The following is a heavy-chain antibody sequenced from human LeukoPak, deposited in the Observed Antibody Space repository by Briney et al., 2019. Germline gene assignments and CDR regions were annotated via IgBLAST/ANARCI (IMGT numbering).Heavy chain of an antibody. CDR3: ARAASDGAXAAAPXFDI. CDR2: ISAYNGNT. V-gene: IGHV1-18*01. Sequence: ASVKVSCKASGYTFTSYGISWVRQAPGQGLEWMGWISAYNGNTNYAQKLQGRVTMTTDTSTSTAYMELRSLRSDDTAVYSCARAASDGAXAAAPXFDIWGXGTMVTVS. J-gene: IGHJ3*02. CDR1: GYTFTSYG. D-gene: IGHD6-19*01.